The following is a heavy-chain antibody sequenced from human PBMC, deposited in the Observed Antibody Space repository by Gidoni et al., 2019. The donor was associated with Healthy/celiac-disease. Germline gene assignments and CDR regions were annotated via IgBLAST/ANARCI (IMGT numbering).Heavy chain of an antibody. Sequence: QLQLQESGSGLVTPSQTLSLTCAVSGGSISSGGYSWSWIRQPPGKGLEWIGYIYHSGSTYYNPSLKSRVTISVDRSKNQFSLKLSSVTAADTAVYYCARTRTYYYDSSGYYYKSREHDRYFDLWGRGTLVTVSS. J-gene: IGHJ2*01. V-gene: IGHV4-30-2*01. CDR3: ARTRTYYYDSSGYYYKSREHDRYFDL. CDR1: GGSISSGGYS. D-gene: IGHD3-22*01. CDR2: IYHSGST.